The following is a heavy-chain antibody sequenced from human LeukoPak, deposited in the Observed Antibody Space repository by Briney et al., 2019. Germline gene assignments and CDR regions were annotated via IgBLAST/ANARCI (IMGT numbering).Heavy chain of an antibody. J-gene: IGHJ4*02. CDR2: IYTGGST. V-gene: IGHV3-66*01. CDR1: GFPVSDSY. D-gene: IGHD5-24*01. Sequence: PGGSLRLSCAVSGFPVSDSYMSWVRQAPAKGLEWVSAIYTGGSTYCADSVKGRFTISRDNSKNTVYLQMNSLRAEDTAVYYCARMPTIALYYFDYWGQGTLVTVSS. CDR3: ARMPTIALYYFDY.